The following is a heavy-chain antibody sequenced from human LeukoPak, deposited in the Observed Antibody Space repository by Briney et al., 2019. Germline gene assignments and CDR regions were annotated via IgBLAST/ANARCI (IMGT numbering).Heavy chain of an antibody. CDR3: ARGNGDLWIPY. V-gene: IGHV3-21*01. CDR2: ISSSSSYI. J-gene: IGHJ4*02. D-gene: IGHD3-3*01. CDR1: GFTFSSYS. Sequence: PGGSLRLSCAASGFTFSSYSMNWVRPAPGKGLEWVSSISSSSSYIYYADSVKGRFTISRDNAKNSLYLQMNSLRAEDTAVYYCARGNGDLWIPYCGQGTLVTVSS.